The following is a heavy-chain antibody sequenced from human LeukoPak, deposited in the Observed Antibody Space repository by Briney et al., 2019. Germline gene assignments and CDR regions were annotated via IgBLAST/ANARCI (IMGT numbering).Heavy chain of an antibody. Sequence: ASVKVSCKASGYTFTSYGISWVRQAPGQGLEWMGWISAYNGNTNYAQKLQGRVTMTTDTSTSTAYMVLRSLRSDDTAVYYCARDYYDSSGYTPFDYWGQGTLVTVSS. V-gene: IGHV1-18*01. D-gene: IGHD3-22*01. CDR2: ISAYNGNT. CDR3: ARDYYDSSGYTPFDY. J-gene: IGHJ4*02. CDR1: GYTFTSYG.